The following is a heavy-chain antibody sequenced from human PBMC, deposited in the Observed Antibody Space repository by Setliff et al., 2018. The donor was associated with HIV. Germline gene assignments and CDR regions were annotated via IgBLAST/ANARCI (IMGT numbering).Heavy chain of an antibody. CDR2: ISYTGTT. CDR1: GGSISNYY. CDR3: ARHVARFDYDTGGYYVSHFDY. Sequence: KASETLSLTCTVSGGSISNYYWSWIRQPPGKGLEWIGYISYTGTTKYNPSLKSRVTISVDTSKSQFSVRLSSVSAADAAVYFCARHVARFDYDTGGYYVSHFDYWGQGTQVTVSS. D-gene: IGHD3-22*01. V-gene: IGHV4-59*01. J-gene: IGHJ4*02.